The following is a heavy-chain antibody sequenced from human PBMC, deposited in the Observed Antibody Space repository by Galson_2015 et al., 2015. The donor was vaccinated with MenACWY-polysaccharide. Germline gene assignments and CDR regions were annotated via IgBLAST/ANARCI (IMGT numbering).Heavy chain of an antibody. D-gene: IGHD1-26*01. V-gene: IGHV4-61*01. CDR3: AREPTYSGSFGWFDS. CDR2: LSSNGRA. CDR1: GGSVRSTTDY. J-gene: IGHJ5*01. Sequence: TLSLTCTVSGGSVRSTTDYWAWLWQSPGKGLEWIGYLSSNGRANRNPSLQSRVSISIDTSTNQFSLRLSSVTAADMAIYYCAREPTYSGSFGWFDSWGQGTLVTVSP.